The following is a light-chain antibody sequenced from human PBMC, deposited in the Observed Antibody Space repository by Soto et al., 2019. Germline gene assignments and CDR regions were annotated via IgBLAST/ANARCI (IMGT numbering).Light chain of an antibody. Sequence: DIQMTQXPSTLSASVGDRITITCRASQSINTWLAWYQQIPGEAPKLLIYDGSTLERGVPSRFSGSGSGTEFTLTISRLQPEDFATFYCQQYKTYSRTFGQGTTVEVK. CDR3: QQYKTYSRT. CDR1: QSINTW. V-gene: IGKV1-5*03. CDR2: DGS. J-gene: IGKJ1*01.